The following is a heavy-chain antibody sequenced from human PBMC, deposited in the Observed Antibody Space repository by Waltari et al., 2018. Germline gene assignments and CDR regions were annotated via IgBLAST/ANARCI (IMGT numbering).Heavy chain of an antibody. Sequence: QVQLQESGPGLVKPSETLSLTCAVSGYSISSGYYWGWIRQPPGKGLEWIGSIYHSGSTYYNPSLKSRVTISVDTSKNQFSLKLSSVTAADTAVYNCARQTKDSAVDYWGQGTLVTVSS. CDR1: GYSISSGYY. J-gene: IGHJ4*02. V-gene: IGHV4-38-2*01. CDR2: IYHSGST. CDR3: ARQTKDSAVDY. D-gene: IGHD2-15*01.